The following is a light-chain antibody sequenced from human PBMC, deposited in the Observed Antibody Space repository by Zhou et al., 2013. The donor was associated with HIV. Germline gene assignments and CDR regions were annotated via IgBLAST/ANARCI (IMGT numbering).Light chain of an antibody. V-gene: IGKV1-39*01. CDR1: QSISTY. J-gene: IGKJ5*01. CDR2: AAS. CDR3: QQGNSFPIT. Sequence: DIQMTQSPSSLSASVGDRVTITCRASQSISTYLNWYQQKPGKAPKVLIYAASSLQSGVPSRFSGSGSGTDFTLTISSLQPEDFATYYCQQGNSFPITFGQGTRLEIK.